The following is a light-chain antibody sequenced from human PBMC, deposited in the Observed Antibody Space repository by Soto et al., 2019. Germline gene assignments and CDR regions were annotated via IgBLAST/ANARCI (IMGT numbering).Light chain of an antibody. Sequence: AIRMTQSPSSLSASTGDRGTITCRASQGISSYLAWYQQKPGKAPKLLIYAASTLQSGVPSRFSSSRSGTDFNLTISCLQYEDFATYYCQQYYSYPPYTFGQGTKLEIK. J-gene: IGKJ2*01. CDR1: QGISSY. V-gene: IGKV1-8*01. CDR2: AAS. CDR3: QQYYSYPPYT.